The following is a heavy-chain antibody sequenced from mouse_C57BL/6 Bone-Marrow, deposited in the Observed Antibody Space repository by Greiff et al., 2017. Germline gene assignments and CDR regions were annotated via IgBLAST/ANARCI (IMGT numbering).Heavy chain of an antibody. Sequence: QVQLQQPGAELVMPGASVKLSCKASGYTFTSYWMHWVKQRPGQGLEWIGEIYPSDSYTNYNQKFKGKSTLTVDKSSSTAYMQLSSLTSEDSAVYYCARVYYGSSSYVLYFDYWGQGTTLTVAS. CDR1: GYTFTSYW. CDR3: ARVYYGSSSYVLYFDY. CDR2: IYPSDSYT. D-gene: IGHD1-1*01. V-gene: IGHV1-69*01. J-gene: IGHJ2*01.